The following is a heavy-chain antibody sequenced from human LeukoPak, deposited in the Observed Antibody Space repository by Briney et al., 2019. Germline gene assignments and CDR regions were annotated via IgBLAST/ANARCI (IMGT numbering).Heavy chain of an antibody. CDR2: ISTYNGDT. CDR3: LRDALRPRLTPDY. V-gene: IGHV1-18*01. Sequence: GASVKVSCRASGYTFNIYGISWVRQAPGQGLEWMGWISTYNGDTNYVQNLQGRVTMTTDTSTSTAYMELMSLRSDDTAVYYCLRDALRPRLTPDYWGQGTLVTVSS. CDR1: GYTFNIYG. J-gene: IGHJ4*02. D-gene: IGHD2-15*01.